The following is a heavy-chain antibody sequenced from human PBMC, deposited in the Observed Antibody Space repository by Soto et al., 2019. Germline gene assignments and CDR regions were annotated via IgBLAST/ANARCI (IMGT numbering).Heavy chain of an antibody. V-gene: IGHV1-18*04. D-gene: IGHD3-22*01. J-gene: IGHJ4*02. CDR2: ISAYNGNT. Sequence: QVQLVQSGAEVKEPGASVKVSCKASGYTFNSNGISWVRQAPGQGLEWMGWISAYNGNTNFAQKLQDRVTMTTDTSTSTAYMELRSLRSDDTAVYYCARDSSDSSAYNFWGQGTLVTVSS. CDR1: GYTFNSNG. CDR3: ARDSSDSSAYNF.